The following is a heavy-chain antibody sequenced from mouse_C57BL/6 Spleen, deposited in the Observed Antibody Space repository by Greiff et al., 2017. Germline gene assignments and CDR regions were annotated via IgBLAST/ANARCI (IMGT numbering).Heavy chain of an antibody. CDR3: ARGEDYYGRSPVAMDY. CDR1: GYAFSSSW. CDR2: IYPGDGDT. J-gene: IGHJ4*01. D-gene: IGHD1-1*01. V-gene: IGHV1-82*01. Sequence: VQLQQSGPELVKPGASVKISCKASGYAFSSSWMNWVKHRPGKGLEWIGRIYPGDGDTNYNGKFKGKATLTADKSSRTAYMQLSSLTSEDSAVYFCARGEDYYGRSPVAMDYWGQGPSVTVSS.